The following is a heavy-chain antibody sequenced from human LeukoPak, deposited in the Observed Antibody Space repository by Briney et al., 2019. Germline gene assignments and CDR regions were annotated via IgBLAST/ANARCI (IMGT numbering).Heavy chain of an antibody. CDR1: GFTFDEYD. D-gene: IGHD3-9*01. CDR2: ISWDGGST. J-gene: IGHJ4*02. V-gene: IGHV3-43D*03. Sequence: PGGSLRLSCAASGFTFDEYDMHWVRQAPGKGPEWVSLISWDGGSTYYADSVKGRFTISRDNSKNSLYLQMNSLRAEDTAVYYCAREPILTGLDYWGQGTLVTVSS. CDR3: AREPILTGLDY.